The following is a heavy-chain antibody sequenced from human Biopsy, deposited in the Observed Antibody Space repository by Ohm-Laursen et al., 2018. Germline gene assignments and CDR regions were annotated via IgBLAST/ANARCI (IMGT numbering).Heavy chain of an antibody. CDR1: SGSISSYY. CDR2: IDYRGST. CDR3: ATTTMDTSGWFGNYFDS. Sequence: GTLSLTWTVSSGSISSYYWSWIRQPPGKGLEWIGYIDYRGSTKYNPSLRSRVTMSIDTSRNQFSLKLSSVTAADTAVYYCATTTMDTSGWFGNYFDSWGQGTLVTVSA. D-gene: IGHD6-19*01. J-gene: IGHJ4*02. V-gene: IGHV4-59*08.